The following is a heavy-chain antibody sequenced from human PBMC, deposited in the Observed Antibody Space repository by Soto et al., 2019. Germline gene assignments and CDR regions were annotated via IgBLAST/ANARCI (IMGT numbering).Heavy chain of an antibody. D-gene: IGHD2-8*01. Sequence: AASVKVSCKASGYSFTDYHIHWVRRAPGQGLEWLGRINPKSGGTSTAQKFQGWVTMTTDTSISTASMELTRLTSDDTAIYYCARGDSTDCSNGVCSFFYNHDMDVWGQGTTVTVSS. V-gene: IGHV1-2*04. CDR3: ARGDSTDCSNGVCSFFYNHDMDV. CDR1: GYSFTDYH. CDR2: INPKSGGT. J-gene: IGHJ6*02.